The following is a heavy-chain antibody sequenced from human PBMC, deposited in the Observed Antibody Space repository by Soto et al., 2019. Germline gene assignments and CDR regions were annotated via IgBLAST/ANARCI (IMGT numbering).Heavy chain of an antibody. CDR3: ARGGGSYHHFDS. CDR1: GGSISSYY. Sequence: QVQLQESGPGLVKPSETLSLTCTVSGGSISSYYWSWIRQPPGKGLEWIGYIYYSGSTNYNPSLKSRVTISIDTSNNQFSLKLSSVTAADTAVYYCARGGGSYHHFDSWGQGTLVTVSS. D-gene: IGHD1-26*01. V-gene: IGHV4-59*01. J-gene: IGHJ4*02. CDR2: IYYSGST.